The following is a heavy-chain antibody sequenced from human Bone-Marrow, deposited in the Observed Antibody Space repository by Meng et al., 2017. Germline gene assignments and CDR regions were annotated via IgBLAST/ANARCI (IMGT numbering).Heavy chain of an antibody. CDR1: GGSFSGYY. J-gene: IGHJ4*02. CDR2: INHIGST. Sequence: QVQLQQWGAGLLKPSETLSLTCAVYGGSFSGYYWSWIRQPPGKGLEWIGEINHIGSTNYNPSLKSRVTISVDTSKNQFSLKLSSVTAADTAVYYCARVAYRWGGDCSYFDYWGQGTLVTVSS. V-gene: IGHV4-34*01. CDR3: ARVAYRWGGDCSYFDY. D-gene: IGHD2-21*02.